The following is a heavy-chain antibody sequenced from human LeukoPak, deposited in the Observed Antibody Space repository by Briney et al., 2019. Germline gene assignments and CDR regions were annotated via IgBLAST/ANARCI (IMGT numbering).Heavy chain of an antibody. V-gene: IGHV4-4*07. J-gene: IGHJ5*02. CDR1: VGSISSYY. D-gene: IGHD6-6*01. Sequence: SETLSLTCLLSVGSISSYYWSWLRQPAGRELDGMGLIYTSGSTNYNPSLKSRVTMSVDTSKNQFSLKLSSVTAADTAVYYCAREGTQEYSSPGWFDPWGQGTLVTVSS. CDR3: AREGTQEYSSPGWFDP. CDR2: IYTSGST.